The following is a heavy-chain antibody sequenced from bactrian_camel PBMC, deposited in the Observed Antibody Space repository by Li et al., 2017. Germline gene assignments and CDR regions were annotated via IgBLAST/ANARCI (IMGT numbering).Heavy chain of an antibody. CDR1: GFTFIKYD. CDR3: VSTGNFGVRPGRCPLQWPSPVYAH. Sequence: VQLVESGGGLVEPGGSLRLSCAASGFTFIKYDMHWVRQAPGKGLEWVSGMHTSGATYYADSVKGRFTISQDTAKNSVYLLMNNLKPEDTATYYCVSTGNFGVRPGRCPLQWPSPVYAHWGQGTQVTVS. CDR2: MHTSGAT. J-gene: IGHJ4*01. V-gene: IGHV3S40*01. D-gene: IGHD1*01.